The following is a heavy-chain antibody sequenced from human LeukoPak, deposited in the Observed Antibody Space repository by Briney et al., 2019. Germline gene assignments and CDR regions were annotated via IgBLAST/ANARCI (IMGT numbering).Heavy chain of an antibody. Sequence: SETLSLTCTVSGVSISSYYWSWIRQPPGKGLEWIGYIYYSGSTYYNPSLKSRVTISVDTSKNQFSLKLSSVTAADTAVYYCARAYSSRPFDYWGQGTLVTVSS. CDR3: ARAYSSRPFDY. CDR1: GVSISSYY. CDR2: IYYSGST. D-gene: IGHD6-13*01. V-gene: IGHV4-30-4*01. J-gene: IGHJ4*02.